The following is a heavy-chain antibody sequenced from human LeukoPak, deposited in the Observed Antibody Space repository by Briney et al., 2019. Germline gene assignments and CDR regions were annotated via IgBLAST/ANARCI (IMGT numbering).Heavy chain of an antibody. Sequence: PSETLSLTCTVSGGSISSYYWGWIRQPPGKGLEWIGYIYYSGSTNYNPSLKSRVTISVDTSKNQFSLKLSSVTAADTAVYYCARWTPYYYDSSGYYYVGAFDIWGQGTMVTVSS. CDR3: ARWTPYYYDSSGYYYVGAFDI. D-gene: IGHD3-22*01. CDR2: IYYSGST. J-gene: IGHJ3*02. V-gene: IGHV4-59*01. CDR1: GGSISSYY.